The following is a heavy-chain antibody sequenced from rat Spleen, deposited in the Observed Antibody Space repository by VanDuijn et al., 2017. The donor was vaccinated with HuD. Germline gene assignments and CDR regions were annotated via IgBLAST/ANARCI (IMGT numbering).Heavy chain of an antibody. D-gene: IGHD4-4*01. CDR1: GFTFSNYY. CDR3: AQWNSKYFIY. V-gene: IGHV5-25*01. J-gene: IGHJ2*01. CDR2: ITNTGGST. Sequence: EVQLVESGGGLVQPGRSMKLSCAASGFTFSNYYMAWVRQAPTKGLEWVASITNTGGSTYYPDSVKGRFTISRDNAKSTLYLQMDSLRSEDTATYYCAQWNSKYFIYWGQGIMVTVSS.